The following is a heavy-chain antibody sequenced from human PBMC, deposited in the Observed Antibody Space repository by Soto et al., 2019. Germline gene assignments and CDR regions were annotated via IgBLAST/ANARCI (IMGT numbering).Heavy chain of an antibody. D-gene: IGHD3-22*01. J-gene: IGHJ5*02. CDR2: IYYSGST. V-gene: IGHV4-31*03. Sequence: QVQLQESGPGLVKPSQTLSLTCTVSGGSISSGGYYWSWIRQHPGKGLDWIGYIYYSGSTYYNPSLKSRVTISVDTSKNQFSLKLSSVTAADTAVYYCARSLVVPDYNWFDPWGQGTLVTVSS. CDR1: GGSISSGGYY. CDR3: ARSLVVPDYNWFDP.